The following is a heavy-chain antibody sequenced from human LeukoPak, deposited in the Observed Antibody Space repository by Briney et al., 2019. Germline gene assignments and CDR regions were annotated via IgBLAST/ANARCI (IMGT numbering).Heavy chain of an antibody. D-gene: IGHD1-1*01. Sequence: GGSLRLSCAASGFTFNMYTMNWVRQAPGKGLEYVSAISSNGGSTYYANSVKGRFTISRDNSKNTLYLQMGSLRAEDMAVYYCARAWNDGNDYWGQGTLVTVSS. CDR1: GFTFNMYT. V-gene: IGHV3-64*01. J-gene: IGHJ4*02. CDR2: ISSNGGST. CDR3: ARAWNDGNDY.